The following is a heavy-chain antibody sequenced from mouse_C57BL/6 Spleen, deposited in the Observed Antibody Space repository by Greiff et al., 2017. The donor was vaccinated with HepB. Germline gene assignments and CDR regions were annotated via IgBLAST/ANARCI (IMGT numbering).Heavy chain of an antibody. Sequence: VQLQQPGAELVRPGSSVKLSCKASGYTFTSYWMHWVKQRPIQGLEWIGNIDPSDSETHYNQKFKDKSTLTVDKSSSTAYMQLSILTSEDSAVYYCAREGMITFDYWGQGTTLTVSS. CDR3: AREGMITFDY. J-gene: IGHJ2*01. V-gene: IGHV1-52*01. D-gene: IGHD2-4*01. CDR1: GYTFTSYW. CDR2: IDPSDSET.